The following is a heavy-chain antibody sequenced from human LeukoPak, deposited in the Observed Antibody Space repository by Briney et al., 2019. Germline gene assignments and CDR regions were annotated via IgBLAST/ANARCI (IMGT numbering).Heavy chain of an antibody. D-gene: IGHD6-19*01. CDR1: GGSISSGSYY. CDR3: AGDSGSSFDY. CDR2: IYTSGST. Sequence: SETLSLTCTVSGGSISSGSYYWSWIRQPAGKGLEWIGRIYTSGSTNYNPSLKSRVTISVDTSKNQFSLKLSSVTAADTAVYYCAGDSGSSFDYWGQGTLVTVSS. J-gene: IGHJ4*02. V-gene: IGHV4-61*02.